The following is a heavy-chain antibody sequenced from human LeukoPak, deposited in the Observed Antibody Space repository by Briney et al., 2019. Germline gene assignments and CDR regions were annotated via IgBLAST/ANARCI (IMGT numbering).Heavy chain of an antibody. D-gene: IGHD5-12*01. J-gene: IGHJ4*02. Sequence: PWGSLRLSCAASGFAFSSYAMHWVRQAPGKGLEWVAVISSDGSNAYYADSVKGRLTISRDNSKNTLYLQMNSLRAEDTAVFYCARDRGGYDLNLDYWGQGTLVTVSS. CDR1: GFAFSSYA. V-gene: IGHV3-30*04. CDR2: ISSDGSNA. CDR3: ARDRGGYDLNLDY.